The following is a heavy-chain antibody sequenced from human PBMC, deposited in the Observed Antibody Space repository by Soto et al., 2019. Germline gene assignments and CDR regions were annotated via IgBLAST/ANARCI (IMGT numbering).Heavy chain of an antibody. CDR2: IIPIFGTA. CDR1: GGTFSSYA. Sequence: QVQLVQSGAEVKKPGSSVKVSCKASGGTFSSYAISWVRQAPGQGLEWMGGIIPIFGTANYAQKFQGRVTITADESTSTAYMELSSVRSEDTSVYYCARAGYCSGGSLGCYGMDVWGQGTTVTVSS. D-gene: IGHD2-15*01. V-gene: IGHV1-69*12. CDR3: ARAGYCSGGSLGCYGMDV. J-gene: IGHJ6*02.